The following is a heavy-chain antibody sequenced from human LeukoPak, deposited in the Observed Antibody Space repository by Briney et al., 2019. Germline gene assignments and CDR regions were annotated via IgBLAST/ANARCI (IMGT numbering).Heavy chain of an antibody. Sequence: ASVKVSCKASGYTFTGYYMHWVRQAPGQGLEWMGWINPNSGGTNYAQKFQGRVTMTRDTSISTAYMELSRLRSDDTAVYYCARERSSNSPRWVYWGQGTLVTVSS. CDR1: GYTFTGYY. J-gene: IGHJ4*02. D-gene: IGHD6-13*01. CDR3: ARERSSNSPRWVY. V-gene: IGHV1-2*02. CDR2: INPNSGGT.